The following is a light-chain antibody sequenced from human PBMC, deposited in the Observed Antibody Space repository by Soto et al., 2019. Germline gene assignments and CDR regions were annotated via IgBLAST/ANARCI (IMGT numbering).Light chain of an antibody. CDR1: QSISSW. V-gene: IGKV1-5*03. CDR2: KAS. Sequence: DIQMTQSPSTLSASVGDRVTITCRASQSISSWLAWYQQKPGKAPKLLIYKASSLESGVPSRFSGSGSGTEFTLTISSLQPDDFATYCCQQYNSYSGGFTFGPGTKVDIK. CDR3: QQYNSYSGGFT. J-gene: IGKJ3*01.